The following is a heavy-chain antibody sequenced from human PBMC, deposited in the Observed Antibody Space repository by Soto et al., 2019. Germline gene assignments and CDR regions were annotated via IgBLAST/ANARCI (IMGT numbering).Heavy chain of an antibody. Sequence: LSLTCAVSGYSISSGYYWGWIRQPPGKGLEWIGSIYHSGSTYYNPSLKSRVTISVDTSKNQFSLKLSSVTAADTAVYYCARDQDDSENNWFDPWGQGTLVTVSS. D-gene: IGHD3-3*01. V-gene: IGHV4-38-2*02. CDR3: ARDQDDSENNWFDP. CDR2: IYHSGST. CDR1: GYSISSGYY. J-gene: IGHJ5*02.